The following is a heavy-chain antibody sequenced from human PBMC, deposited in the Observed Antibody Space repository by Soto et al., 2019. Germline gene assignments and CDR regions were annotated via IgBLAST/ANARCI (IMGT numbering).Heavy chain of an antibody. CDR3: AREETAWPLAYGLDV. J-gene: IGHJ6*02. V-gene: IGHV3-21*01. CDR2: IGRRNDL. Sequence: GGSLRLSCEASGFSFSTYSVHWVRQAPGKGLEWVSSIGRRNDLYYAESVKGRFTISRDNAKNAVSLQMTSLRDEDTAVYYCAREETAWPLAYGLDVWGQGTTVTVSS. CDR1: GFSFSTYS. D-gene: IGHD2-21*02.